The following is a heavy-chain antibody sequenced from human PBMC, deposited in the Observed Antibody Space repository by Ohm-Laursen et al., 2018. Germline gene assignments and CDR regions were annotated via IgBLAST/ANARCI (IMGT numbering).Heavy chain of an antibody. CDR3: ARTSGTYYFPY. J-gene: IGHJ4*02. CDR1: GYTFNSHG. D-gene: IGHD1-26*01. V-gene: IGHV1-18*01. Sequence: ASVKVSCKASGYTFNSHGISWVRQAPGQGLEWMGWINTYNGNTKYAQKLQDRVTMTTDTSTSTAYMELRSLRSDDAAVYYCARTSGTYYFPYWGQGTLVTVSS. CDR2: INTYNGNT.